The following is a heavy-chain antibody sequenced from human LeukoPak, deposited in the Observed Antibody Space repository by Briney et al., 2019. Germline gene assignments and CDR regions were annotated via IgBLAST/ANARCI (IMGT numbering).Heavy chain of an antibody. J-gene: IGHJ1*01. CDR2: ISGSGGST. CDR3: AESPYSSRWYHFRR. D-gene: IGHD6-13*01. CDR1: GFTFSSYA. V-gene: IGHV3-23*01. Sequence: GGSLRLSCAASGFTFSSYAMSWVRQAPGKGLEWVSAISGSGGSTYYADSVKGRFTISRDNSKNTLYLQMNSLRAEDTAVYYCAESPYSSRWYHFRRWGQLTLVTVA.